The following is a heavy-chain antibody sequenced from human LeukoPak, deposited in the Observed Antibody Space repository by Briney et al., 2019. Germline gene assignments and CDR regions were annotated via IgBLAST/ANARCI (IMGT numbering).Heavy chain of an antibody. D-gene: IGHD3-22*01. CDR2: INAGNGNT. CDR3: AREIGYYYDSSSYRPVDY. J-gene: IGHJ4*02. Sequence: ASVKVSCKASGYTFTSYAMHWVRQAPGQRLEWMGWINAGNGNTKYSQKFQGRVTITRDTSASTAYMELSSLRSEDTAVYYCAREIGYYYDSSSYRPVDYWGQGTLVTVSS. V-gene: IGHV1-3*01. CDR1: GYTFTSYA.